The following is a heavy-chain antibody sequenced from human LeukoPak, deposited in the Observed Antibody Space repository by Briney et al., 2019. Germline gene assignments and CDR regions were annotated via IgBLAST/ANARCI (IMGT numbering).Heavy chain of an antibody. CDR2: ISSSSTTI. CDR3: ASSANDYGGNPFDY. Sequence: GGSLRLSCAASVFTFSSYSVNWVRQAPGKGVEWVSYISSSSTTIYYADSVKGRFTISRDNAKNSLYLQMNSLRDEDTAVYYCASSANDYGGNPFDYWGQGTLVTVSS. CDR1: VFTFSSYS. D-gene: IGHD4-23*01. V-gene: IGHV3-48*02. J-gene: IGHJ4*02.